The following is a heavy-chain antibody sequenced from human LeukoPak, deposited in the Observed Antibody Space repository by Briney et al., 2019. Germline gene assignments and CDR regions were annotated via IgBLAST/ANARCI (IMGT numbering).Heavy chain of an antibody. Sequence: ASVKVSCKASGYTFTSNYMHWVRQAPGQGLEWMGRIIPILGIANYAQKFQGRVTITADKSTSTAYMELSSLRSEDTAVYYCARDRTRALGRQYNWFDPWGQGTLVTVSS. V-gene: IGHV1-69*04. CDR2: IIPILGIA. CDR1: GYTFTSNY. D-gene: IGHD1-14*01. J-gene: IGHJ5*02. CDR3: ARDRTRALGRQYNWFDP.